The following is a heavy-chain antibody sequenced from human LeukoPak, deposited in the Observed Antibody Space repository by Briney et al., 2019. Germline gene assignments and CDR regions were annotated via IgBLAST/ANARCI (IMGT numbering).Heavy chain of an antibody. CDR1: GGSISGSS. V-gene: IGHV4-4*07. J-gene: IGHJ4*02. CDR3: ARGYCSGGSCYYFDY. Sequence: SETLSLTCTVSGGSISGSSGSCIRQPAGKGLEWIGRIYSGRTTNYNPSLKSRVIMSADTSNNRFSLKLSSVTAADTAIYYCARGYCSGGSCYYFDYWGQGTLVIVSS. CDR2: IYSGRTT. D-gene: IGHD2-15*01.